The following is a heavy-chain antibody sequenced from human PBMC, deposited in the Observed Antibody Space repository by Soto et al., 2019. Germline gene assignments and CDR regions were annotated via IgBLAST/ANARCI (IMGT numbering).Heavy chain of an antibody. CDR3: ARFSGRDGYNYFDY. CDR1: GGSISSYY. CDR2: IYYSGST. V-gene: IGHV4-59*01. D-gene: IGHD5-12*01. Sequence: PSETLSLTCTVSGGSISSYYWSWIRQPPGKGLEWIGYIYYSGSTNYNPSLKSRVTISVDTSKNQFSLKLSSVTAADTAVYYCARFSGRDGYNYFDYWGQGTLVTVS. J-gene: IGHJ4*02.